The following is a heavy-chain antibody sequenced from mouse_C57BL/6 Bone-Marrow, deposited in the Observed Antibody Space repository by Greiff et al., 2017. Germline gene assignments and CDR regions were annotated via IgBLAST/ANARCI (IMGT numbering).Heavy chain of an antibody. CDR3: TSPIYDGSYEFAY. V-gene: IGHV6-6*01. D-gene: IGHD2-3*01. CDR1: GFTFSDAW. J-gene: IGHJ3*01. Sequence: DVKLQESGGGLVQPGGSMKLSCAASGFTFSDAWMDWVRQTPEKGLEWVAEIRNKANNHATYYAESVKGRFTISRDDSKSSVYLQMNILRAEDAVIYCCTSPIYDGSYEFAYWGQGTLVTVSA. CDR2: IRNKANNHAT.